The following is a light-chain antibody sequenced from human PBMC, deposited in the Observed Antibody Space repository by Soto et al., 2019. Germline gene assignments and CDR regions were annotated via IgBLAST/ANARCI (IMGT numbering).Light chain of an antibody. CDR1: QTMNNY. J-gene: IGKJ1*01. Sequence: IQLTQSPSSLSASVGDRVTITCRASQTMNNYLNWYQQQPGKAPNLLIYGASSLQSGVPSRFSGSGFGTDFTLTITSLQPEDFATYYCQQTNTKPWAFGQGTRVEVK. CDR3: QQTNTKPWA. V-gene: IGKV1-39*01. CDR2: GAS.